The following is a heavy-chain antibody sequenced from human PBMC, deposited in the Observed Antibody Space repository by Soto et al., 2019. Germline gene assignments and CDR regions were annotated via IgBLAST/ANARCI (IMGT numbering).Heavy chain of an antibody. CDR2: ISYDGSNI. CDR1: GFTFRNYP. Sequence: GGSLRLSCAASGFTFRNYPMNWVRQAPDKGLQWVAVISYDGSNIDYADSVRGRFTISRDNSKNTLYLQMNSLRPEDTAVYYCAQLLGGSYAFEIWGQGTMVTVSS. V-gene: IGHV3-30-3*01. CDR3: AQLLGGSYAFEI. D-gene: IGHD1-26*01. J-gene: IGHJ3*02.